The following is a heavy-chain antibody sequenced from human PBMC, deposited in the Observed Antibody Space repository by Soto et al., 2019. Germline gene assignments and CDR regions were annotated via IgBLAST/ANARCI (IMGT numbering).Heavy chain of an antibody. CDR3: AREDRDRETGLVPAAIDGMDV. D-gene: IGHD2-2*01. Sequence: TSETLSLTCAVYGGYFGGYYWSWIRQPPGKGLEWIGEINHSGNTNYNPSLKSRVTISVDTSKNQFSLKLSSVTAADTAVYYCAREDRDRETGLVPAAIDGMDVWGQGTTVTVSS. CDR1: GGYFGGYY. CDR2: INHSGNT. J-gene: IGHJ6*02. V-gene: IGHV4-34*01.